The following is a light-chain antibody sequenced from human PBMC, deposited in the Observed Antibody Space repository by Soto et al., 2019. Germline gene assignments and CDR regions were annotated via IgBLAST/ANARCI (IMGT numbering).Light chain of an antibody. CDR3: HQYGSSRT. CDR1: QSVSSSY. CDR2: GAS. V-gene: IGKV3-20*01. Sequence: EIVLTQSPGTLSLSPGERATLSCRASQSVSSSYLAWYQQKPGQAPRLLIYGASSRATGIPDRCSGSGSGTDFTLTISRLEPEDCAVYYCHQYGSSRTFGQGTKVEIK. J-gene: IGKJ1*01.